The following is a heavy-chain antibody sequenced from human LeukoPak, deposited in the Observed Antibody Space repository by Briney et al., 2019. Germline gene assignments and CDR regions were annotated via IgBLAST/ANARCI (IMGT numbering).Heavy chain of an antibody. CDR2: INPSGGST. CDR3: ARNSGYDSVYYYYYMDV. CDR1: GYTFTSYY. V-gene: IGHV1-46*01. J-gene: IGHJ6*03. Sequence: ASVTVSCKASGYTFTSYYMHWVRQAPGQGLEWMGIINPSGGSTSYAQKFQGRVTMTRDMSTSTVYMELSSLRSEDTAVYYCARNSGYDSVYYYYYMDVWGKGTTVTISS. D-gene: IGHD5-12*01.